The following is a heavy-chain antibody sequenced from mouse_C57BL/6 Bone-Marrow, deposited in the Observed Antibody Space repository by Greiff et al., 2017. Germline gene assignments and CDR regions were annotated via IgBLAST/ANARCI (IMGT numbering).Heavy chain of an antibody. V-gene: IGHV1-64*01. Sequence: VKLQQPGAELVKPGASVKLSCKASGYTFTSYWMHWVKQRPGQGLEWIGMIHPNSGSTNYNEKFKSKATLTVDKSSSTAYMQLSSLTSEDSAVYYCASDTTVLVRNWYFDVGGTGTTVTVSS. J-gene: IGHJ1*03. CDR3: ASDTTVLVRNWYFDV. D-gene: IGHD1-1*01. CDR1: GYTFTSYW. CDR2: IHPNSGST.